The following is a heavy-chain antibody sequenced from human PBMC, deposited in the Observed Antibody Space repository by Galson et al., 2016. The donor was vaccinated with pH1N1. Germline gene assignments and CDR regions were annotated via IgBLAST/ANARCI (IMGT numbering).Heavy chain of an antibody. Sequence: SLRLSCAASGFNFDNYAMTWVRRAPGKGLQWVAAISGSGGRTYYADSVKDRFTISRDNSKNTLFLQMTSLRVEDTAVYYCAKDRYSSGQFFDSWGRGILVTVSS. CDR2: ISGSGGRT. CDR3: AKDRYSSGQFFDS. D-gene: IGHD6-19*01. CDR1: GFNFDNYA. V-gene: IGHV3-23*01. J-gene: IGHJ4*02.